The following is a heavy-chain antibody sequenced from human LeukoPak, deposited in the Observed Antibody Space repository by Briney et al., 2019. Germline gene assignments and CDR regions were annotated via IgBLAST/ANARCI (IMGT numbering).Heavy chain of an antibody. J-gene: IGHJ3*02. CDR1: GYTLTSYA. CDR2: INTNTGNP. V-gene: IGHV7-4-1*02. Sequence: ASVKLSCKASGYTLTSYAMNWVRQAPGHGREWRGWINTNTGNPTYAPGFTARFVFSLVTSVSTAYLQISILKAEDTAVYYCARVKRLLAQHDAFDIWGQGTMVTVSS. D-gene: IGHD3-16*01. CDR3: ARVKRLLAQHDAFDI.